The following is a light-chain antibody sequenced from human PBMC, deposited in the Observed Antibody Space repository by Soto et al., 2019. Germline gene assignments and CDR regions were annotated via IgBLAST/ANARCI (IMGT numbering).Light chain of an antibody. J-gene: IGLJ7*01. V-gene: IGLV2-8*01. CDR3: SSYEGSRNV. CDR2: EVN. CDR1: SSDVGGYNY. Sequence: QSALTQPPSASGSPGQSVAISCTGTSSDVGGYNYVSWYQQHPGKAPKLMIYEVNKRPSGVPDRFSGSKSGNTASLTVSGLQAEDEAEYYCSSYEGSRNVFGGATKLTVX.